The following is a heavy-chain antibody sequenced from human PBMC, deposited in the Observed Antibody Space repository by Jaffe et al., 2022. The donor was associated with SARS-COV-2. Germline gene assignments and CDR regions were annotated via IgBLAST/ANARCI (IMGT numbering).Heavy chain of an antibody. V-gene: IGHV4-34*01. CDR1: GGSFSGYY. Sequence: QVQLQQWGAGLLKPSETLSLTCAVYGGSFSGYYWSWIRQPPGKGLEWIGEINHSGSTNYNPSLKSRVTISVDTSKNQFSLKLSSVTAADTAVYYCARVSATGRAFDIWGQGTMVTVSS. D-gene: IGHD6-25*01. CDR2: INHSGST. J-gene: IGHJ3*02. CDR3: ARVSATGRAFDI.